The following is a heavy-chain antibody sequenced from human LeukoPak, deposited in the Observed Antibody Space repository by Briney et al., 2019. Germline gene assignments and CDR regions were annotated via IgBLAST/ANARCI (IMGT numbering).Heavy chain of an antibody. CDR1: GYSFTSYW. CDR2: IYPGDSDT. CDR3: ARCHDYGGNPGYYYYYMDV. V-gene: IGHV5-51*01. D-gene: IGHD4-23*01. J-gene: IGHJ6*03. Sequence: GESLKISCKGSGYSFTSYWIGWVRQMPGKGLEWMGIIYPGDSDTRYSPSFQGQVTISADKSISTAYLQWSSLKASDTAMYYCARCHDYGGNPGYYYYYMDVWGKGTTVTVSS.